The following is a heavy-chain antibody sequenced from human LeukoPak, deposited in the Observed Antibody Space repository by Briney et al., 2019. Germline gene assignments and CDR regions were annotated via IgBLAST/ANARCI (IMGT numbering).Heavy chain of an antibody. J-gene: IGHJ4*02. CDR3: AKDREGYSGSFYFDY. V-gene: IGHV3-33*06. Sequence: GGSLRLSCAASGFTFSSYGMHWVRQAPGKGLEWVAVIWYDGSNKYYADSVKGRFTISRDNSKNTLYLQMNSMRPEDTAVYYCAKDREGYSGSFYFDYWGQGTLVTVSS. CDR1: GFTFSSYG. CDR2: IWYDGSNK. D-gene: IGHD1-26*01.